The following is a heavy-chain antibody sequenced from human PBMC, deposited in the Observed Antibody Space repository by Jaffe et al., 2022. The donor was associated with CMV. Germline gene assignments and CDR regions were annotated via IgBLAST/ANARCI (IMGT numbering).Heavy chain of an antibody. Sequence: QVQLQESGPGLVKPSETLSLTCRVSGGSITDYYWTWIRQPPGKGLEWIGYIYYTGSTNYNPSLKSRVTISIDTSKNQFSLNLSSVTAADTAVYYCATFEITVTADAFDIWGQGTMVTVSS. D-gene: IGHD4-4*01. V-gene: IGHV4-59*01. CDR3: ATFEITVTADAFDI. CDR1: GGSITDYY. J-gene: IGHJ3*02. CDR2: IYYTGST.